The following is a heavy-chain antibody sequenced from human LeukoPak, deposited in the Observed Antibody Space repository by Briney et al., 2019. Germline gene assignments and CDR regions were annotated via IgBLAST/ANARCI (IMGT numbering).Heavy chain of an antibody. CDR2: IYYSGST. Sequence: PSQTLSLTCAVSGGSISSGGYSWSWIRQPPGKGLEWIGYIYYSGSTNYSPSLKSRITISVDTSDNQFSLKLSSVTAADTAVYYCARMDYYDSSGYYSSRAFDIWGQGTMVTVSS. V-gene: IGHV4-61*08. J-gene: IGHJ3*02. CDR1: GGSISSGGYS. D-gene: IGHD3-22*01. CDR3: ARMDYYDSSGYYSSRAFDI.